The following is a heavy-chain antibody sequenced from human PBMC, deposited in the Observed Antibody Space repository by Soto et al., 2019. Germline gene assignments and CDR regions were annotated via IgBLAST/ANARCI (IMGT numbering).Heavy chain of an antibody. CDR3: ASPAVNDLDADSSAFDI. Sequence: QVQLVQSGAEVKEPGSSVKVSCKVSGGTFSSQTINWVRQVPGQGLEWMGSVIPIIGEGKYAQSFLGRVTITANRSTSKACRELASLRSGDTAVYYCASPAVNDLDADSSAFDIWGQGTMVTVSS. D-gene: IGHD1-1*01. CDR1: GGTFSSQT. V-gene: IGHV1-69*02. CDR2: VIPIIGEG. J-gene: IGHJ3*02.